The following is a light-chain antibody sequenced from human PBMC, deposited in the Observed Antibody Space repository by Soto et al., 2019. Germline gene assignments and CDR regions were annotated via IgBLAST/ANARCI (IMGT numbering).Light chain of an antibody. CDR3: QQYNNWPFT. V-gene: IGKV3-15*01. CDR1: QSVSSS. CDR2: GAS. J-gene: IGKJ3*01. Sequence: EIVMTQSPATLSVSPGERATLSCRASQSVSSSLAWYQQKPGQAPRLLIYGASTRATGIPARFSGSGSGTEFTLTISSLQSEDFAVYYCQQYNNWPFTFGPGTKVHIK.